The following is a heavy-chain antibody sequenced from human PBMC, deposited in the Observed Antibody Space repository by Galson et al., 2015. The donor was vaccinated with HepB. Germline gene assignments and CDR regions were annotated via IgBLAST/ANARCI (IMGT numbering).Heavy chain of an antibody. CDR1: GGPFSGYY. V-gene: IGHV4-34*01. J-gene: IGHJ4*02. CDR3: ARGIWSWLVRVYFDY. CDR2: INHSGST. Sequence: LSLTCAVYGGPFSGYYWSWIRQPPGKGLEWIGEINHSGSTNYNPSLKSRVTISVDTSKNQFSLKLSSVTAADTAVYYCARGIWSWLVRVYFDYWGQGTLVTVSS. D-gene: IGHD6-19*01.